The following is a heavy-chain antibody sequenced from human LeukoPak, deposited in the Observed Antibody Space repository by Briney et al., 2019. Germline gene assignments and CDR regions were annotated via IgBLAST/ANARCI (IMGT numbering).Heavy chain of an antibody. CDR3: ARTYHDFWSGYYIDYYGMDV. D-gene: IGHD3-3*01. J-gene: IGHJ6*02. V-gene: IGHV7-4-1*02. Sequence: ASVKVSCKASGYTFTSYAMNWVRQAPGQGLEWMGWINTNTGNPTYAQGFTGRFVFSLDTSVSTAYLQISSLKAEDTAVYYCARTYHDFWSGYYIDYYGMDVWGQGTTVTVSS. CDR2: INTNTGNP. CDR1: GYTFTSYA.